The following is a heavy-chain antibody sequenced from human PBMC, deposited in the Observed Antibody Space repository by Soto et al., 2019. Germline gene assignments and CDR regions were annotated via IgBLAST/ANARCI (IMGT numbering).Heavy chain of an antibody. Sequence: RLSCAASGFTFSSYGMHWVRQAPGKGLERVAVISYDGSNKYYADSVKGRFTISGDNSKNTLYLQMNSLRAEDTAVYYCAKGGRLPRLGPFDPWGQGTLVTVSS. V-gene: IGHV3-30*18. CDR1: GFTFSSYG. CDR2: ISYDGSNK. CDR3: AKGGRLPRLGPFDP. D-gene: IGHD2-15*01. J-gene: IGHJ5*02.